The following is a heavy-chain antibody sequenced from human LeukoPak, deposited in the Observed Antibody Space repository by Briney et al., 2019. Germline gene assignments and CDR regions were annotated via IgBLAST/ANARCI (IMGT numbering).Heavy chain of an antibody. J-gene: IGHJ6*04. D-gene: IGHD3-3*01. CDR1: GASFSGYY. Sequence: PSETLSLTCAVYGASFSGYYWAWIRQPPGKGLGWIGEINHTGSTTYNPSLKSRVTMSVDTSKNRFPLKLNSVTAADTAVYYCARGRLRFLEMDVWGKGTMVTVSS. CDR3: ARGRLRFLEMDV. CDR2: INHTGST. V-gene: IGHV4-34*01.